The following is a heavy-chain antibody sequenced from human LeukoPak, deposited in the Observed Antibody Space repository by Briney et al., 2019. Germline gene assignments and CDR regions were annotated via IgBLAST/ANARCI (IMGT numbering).Heavy chain of an antibody. J-gene: IGHJ4*02. V-gene: IGHV4-59*01. Sequence: SETLSLTCTVSGGSISSYYWSWFRQPPGKGLEWIGYIYYSGSTNYNPSLKSRVTISVDTSKNQFSLKLSSVTAADTAVYYCARAPSLTGFDYWGQGTLVTVSS. CDR2: IYYSGST. CDR1: GGSISSYY. CDR3: ARAPSLTGFDY. D-gene: IGHD7-27*01.